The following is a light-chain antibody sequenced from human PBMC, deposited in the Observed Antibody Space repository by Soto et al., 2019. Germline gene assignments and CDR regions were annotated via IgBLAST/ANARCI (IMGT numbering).Light chain of an antibody. Sequence: EIVLTQSPATLSLSPGERATLSCRASQSVTSYLAWYQQKPGQAPRLLIYDASNRATGIPARFGGSGSGTDLTLTISSLEPEDFAVYYCQQRSSWPPYTFGQGTKLEIK. CDR1: QSVTSY. CDR2: DAS. J-gene: IGKJ2*01. CDR3: QQRSSWPPYT. V-gene: IGKV3-11*01.